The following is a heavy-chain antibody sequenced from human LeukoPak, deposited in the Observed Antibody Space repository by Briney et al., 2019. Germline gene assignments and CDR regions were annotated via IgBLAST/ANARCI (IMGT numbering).Heavy chain of an antibody. CDR1: GFTSCDFR. Sequence: PGGSLRLSSAASGFTSCDFRIYCVRQAPGKGLEWVSSINPTITSIYYADAVRGRFTISRDNAKSSLYLQMNMLRAEDTAVYYCVRSRSNSARSDYYYDFNSWGQGTLVTVSS. CDR2: INPTITSI. J-gene: IGHJ4*02. CDR3: VRSRSNSARSDYYYDFNS. V-gene: IGHV3-21*01. D-gene: IGHD3-22*01.